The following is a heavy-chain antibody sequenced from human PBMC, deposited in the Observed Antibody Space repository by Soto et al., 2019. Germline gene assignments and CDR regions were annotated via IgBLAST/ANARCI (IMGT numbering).Heavy chain of an antibody. V-gene: IGHV2-5*02. CDR2: IYWDDDK. D-gene: IGHD2-8*01. CDR3: AHRASRQGKWGGGYFAS. Sequence: QITLEESGPPRVKPTQTLTLTCIFSGFSLSTSGVGVGWIRQPPGKALEWLAFIYWDDDKRYSPSLRSRLTTTTDTSGQQGALPMTTMDPVDTATYFCAHRASRQGKWGGGYFASWGQGTLVTVSS. J-gene: IGHJ4*02. CDR1: GFSLSTSGVG.